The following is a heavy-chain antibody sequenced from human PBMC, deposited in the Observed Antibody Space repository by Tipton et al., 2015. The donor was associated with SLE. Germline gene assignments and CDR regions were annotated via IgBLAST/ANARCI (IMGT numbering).Heavy chain of an antibody. Sequence: TLSLTCGVYGGSFSGYYWSWIRQPPGKGLEWIGYIHYSGSTYYNPSLKSRVTISVDTSKNKFSLKLSSVTAADTAVYYCARETARGATLNYWGQRTLVTVST. CDR2: IHYSGST. CDR1: GGSFSGYY. J-gene: IGHJ4*02. D-gene: IGHD5-12*01. CDR3: ARETARGATLNY. V-gene: IGHV4-30-4*01.